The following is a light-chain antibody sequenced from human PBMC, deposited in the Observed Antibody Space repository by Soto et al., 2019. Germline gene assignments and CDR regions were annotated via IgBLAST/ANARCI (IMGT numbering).Light chain of an antibody. V-gene: IGLV2-14*01. CDR1: SSDVGGYNF. J-gene: IGLJ2*01. Sequence: QSALTQPASVSGSPGQSITISCTGTSSDVGGYNFVSWYQQYPGKAPKLVIYEVSHRPSGVSNRFSASKSGNTASLTISGLQADDEADYYCSSYTIASTVAVFGGGTKLTVL. CDR2: EVS. CDR3: SSYTIASTVAV.